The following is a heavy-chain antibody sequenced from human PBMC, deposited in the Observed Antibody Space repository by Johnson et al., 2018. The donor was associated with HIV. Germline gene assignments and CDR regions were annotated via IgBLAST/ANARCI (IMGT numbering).Heavy chain of an antibody. CDR3: AKGRWEATTYDDAFDI. D-gene: IGHD1-26*01. CDR1: GFTFSSYG. Sequence: QVQLVESGGGVVQPGRSLRLSCAASGFTFSSYGMHWVRQAPGKGLESVAVIWYDGSNKYYADSVKGRFTIYRDNSKNTLYLKMNSLRAEDTAVYYCAKGRWEATTYDDAFDIWGQGTMVTVSS. V-gene: IGHV3-33*06. CDR2: IWYDGSNK. J-gene: IGHJ3*02.